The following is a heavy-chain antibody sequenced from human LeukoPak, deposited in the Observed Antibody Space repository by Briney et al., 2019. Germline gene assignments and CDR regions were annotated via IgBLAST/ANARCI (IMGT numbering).Heavy chain of an antibody. Sequence: SETLSLTCTVSGGSISTYYWSWIRRPPGKGLEWIAYIHASGPTNYNPSLKSRITISVDTSKNQFSLKLSSVTAADTAVYYCARLRTTVTTRLLYYYYYMDVWGKGTTVTVSS. J-gene: IGHJ6*03. CDR1: GGSISTYY. CDR2: IHASGPT. D-gene: IGHD4-11*01. CDR3: ARLRTTVTTRLLYYYYYMDV. V-gene: IGHV4-4*09.